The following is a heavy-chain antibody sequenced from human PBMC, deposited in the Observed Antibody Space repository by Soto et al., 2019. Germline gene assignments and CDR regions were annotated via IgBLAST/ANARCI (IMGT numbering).Heavy chain of an antibody. Sequence: PLVSIIISCAASGVAFSVYAISWVRQAPGKGLEWVASISGSGGSTYSADSVKGRFTISRDNSKITLYLQMNSLRAEDTAVYYCAKCDGDYRYYYYGMDVWGQGTTVTV. V-gene: IGHV3-23*01. CDR3: AKCDGDYRYYYYGMDV. CDR1: GVAFSVYA. D-gene: IGHD4-17*01. J-gene: IGHJ6*02. CDR2: ISGSGGST.